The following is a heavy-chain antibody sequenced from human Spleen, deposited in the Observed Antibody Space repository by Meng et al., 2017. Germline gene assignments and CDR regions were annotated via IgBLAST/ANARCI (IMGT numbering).Heavy chain of an antibody. V-gene: IGHV4-34*01. CDR3: ARGPTTMAHDFDY. D-gene: IGHD4-11*01. J-gene: IGHJ4*02. CDR2: INHSGGT. Sequence: QVQLQQWGAGLLKPSETLSLTCVVSGGSFSDFYWSWIRQPPGKGLEWIGEINHSGGTNYNPSLENRATISVDTSQNNLSLKLSSVTAADSAVYYCARGPTTMAHDFDYWGQGTLVTVSS. CDR1: GGSFSDFY.